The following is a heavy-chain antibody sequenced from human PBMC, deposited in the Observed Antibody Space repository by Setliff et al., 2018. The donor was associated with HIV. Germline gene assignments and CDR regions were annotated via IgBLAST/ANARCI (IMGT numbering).Heavy chain of an antibody. D-gene: IGHD2-15*01. CDR1: GYTFTGYY. CDR3: ARGRREDTPYYGMDV. CDR2: INPNSGGT. Sequence: GASVKVSCKASGYTFTGYYMHWVRQAPGQGLEWMGWINPNSGGTNYAQKFQGWVTMTRDTSISTAYMELSRLRSDDTAVYYCARGRREDTPYYGMDVWGQGTTVTSP. J-gene: IGHJ6*02. V-gene: IGHV1-2*04.